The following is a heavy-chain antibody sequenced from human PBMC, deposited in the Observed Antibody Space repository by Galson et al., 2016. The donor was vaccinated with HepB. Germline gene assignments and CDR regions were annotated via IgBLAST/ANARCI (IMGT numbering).Heavy chain of an antibody. Sequence: CAISGDSVSSNSAAWNWIRQSPSRGLEWLGRTYYRSKWYNDYPVSVKSRIIINPDTSKNQFSLQLKSVTPEDTAVYYCGRDYARGIDYWGQGILVTVSS. J-gene: IGHJ4*02. CDR3: GRDYARGIDY. CDR2: TYYRSKWYN. D-gene: IGHD3-16*01. CDR1: GDSVSSNSAA. V-gene: IGHV6-1*01.